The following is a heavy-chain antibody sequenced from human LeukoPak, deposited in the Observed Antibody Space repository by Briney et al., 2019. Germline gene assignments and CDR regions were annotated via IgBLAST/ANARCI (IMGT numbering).Heavy chain of an antibody. CDR1: GFTFSSYA. V-gene: IGHV3-23*01. J-gene: IGHJ4*02. Sequence: HPGGSLRLSCAASGFTFSSYAMSWVRQAPGKGLEWVSAISGSGGSTYYADPVKGRFTISRDNSKNTLYLQMNSLRAEDTAVYYCAKASGGKYYDSSGSDVLRPPIDYWGQGTLVTVSS. CDR3: AKASGGKYYDSSGSDVLRPPIDY. D-gene: IGHD3-22*01. CDR2: ISGSGGST.